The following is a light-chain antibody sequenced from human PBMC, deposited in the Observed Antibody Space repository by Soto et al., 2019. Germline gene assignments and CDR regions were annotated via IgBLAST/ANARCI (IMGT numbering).Light chain of an antibody. CDR2: KVS. CDR1: SSDVGGYNY. J-gene: IGLJ3*02. Sequence: QSALTQPASVSGSPGQSIAISCTGTSSDVGGYNYVSWSQQHPGKAPKLMIYKVSNRPSGVSDRFSGSKSGNTASLIISGLQAEDEADYYCSSYTSSSTWVFGGGTKLTVL. V-gene: IGLV2-14*01. CDR3: SSYTSSSTWV.